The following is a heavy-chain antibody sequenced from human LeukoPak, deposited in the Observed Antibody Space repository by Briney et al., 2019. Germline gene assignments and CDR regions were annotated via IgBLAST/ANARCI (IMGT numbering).Heavy chain of an antibody. V-gene: IGHV3-23*01. CDR2: ITGSGGNT. J-gene: IGHJ4*02. CDR1: GFTFDDYG. D-gene: IGHD2-15*01. Sequence: GGSLRLSCAASGFTFDDYGMTWVRQAPGKGLEWVSGITGSGGNTYYADSVKGRLTLSRENSTNTMYMQMNSLRAEDTAVYYCAKALSYIGFGYWGQGTLVTVSS. CDR3: AKALSYIGFGY.